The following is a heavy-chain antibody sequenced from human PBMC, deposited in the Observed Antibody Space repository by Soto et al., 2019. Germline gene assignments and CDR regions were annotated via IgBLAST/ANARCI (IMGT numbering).Heavy chain of an antibody. CDR3: ARSISSERNAFDI. D-gene: IGHD6-13*01. CDR1: GGSISSGDFY. J-gene: IGHJ3*02. CDR2: IYYSGST. Sequence: QVQLQESGPGLVKPSQTLSLTCTVSGGSISSGDFYWSWIRQHPGTGLEWIGYIYYSGSTYYNPSVTSRVTISVATSKNQFSLKLSSVTAADTAVDYCARSISSERNAFDIWGQGTMVTVSS. V-gene: IGHV4-31*03.